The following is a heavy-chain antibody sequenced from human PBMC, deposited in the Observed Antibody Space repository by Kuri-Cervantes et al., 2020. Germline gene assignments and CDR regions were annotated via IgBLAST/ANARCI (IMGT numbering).Heavy chain of an antibody. CDR2: ISHSGST. J-gene: IGHJ4*02. CDR1: GYSISSGYF. D-gene: IGHD2-2*02. V-gene: IGHV4-38-2*01. Sequence: ESLKISCAVSGYSISSGYFWGWIRQPPGKGLEWIGSISHSGSTYYNPSLKSRVTISEDTSKNQFSLKLSSVTAADTAVYYCARLGPIPSRIDYWGQGTLVTVSS. CDR3: ARLGPIPSRIDY.